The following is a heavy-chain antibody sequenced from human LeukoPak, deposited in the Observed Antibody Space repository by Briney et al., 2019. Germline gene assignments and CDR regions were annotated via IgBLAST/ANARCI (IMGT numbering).Heavy chain of an antibody. CDR3: ASDRVVADY. Sequence: ASVKVSCKASAYTFTDDYIHWVRQAPGQGFEWMGWINPTTGGTKYARKFQGRVTLTRDTSITAVYMELSRLRSDDTAVYYCASDRVVADYWGQGTLVTVSS. J-gene: IGHJ4*02. CDR2: INPTTGGT. V-gene: IGHV1-2*02. CDR1: AYTFTDDY. D-gene: IGHD3-22*01.